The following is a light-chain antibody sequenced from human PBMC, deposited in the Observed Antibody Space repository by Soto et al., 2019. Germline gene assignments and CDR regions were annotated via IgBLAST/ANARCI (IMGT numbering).Light chain of an antibody. J-gene: IGLJ1*01. CDR1: SSDVGGYNY. CDR3: SSHAVSNNPFV. V-gene: IGLV2-8*01. Sequence: QSVLTQPPSASGSPGQSVTISCTGTSSDVGGYNYVSWYQQHPGKAPKVLIYDVNKRPSGVPDRFSGSKSGNTASLTVSGLQAEDEADYYCSSHAVSNNPFVLGTGTKLTVL. CDR2: DVN.